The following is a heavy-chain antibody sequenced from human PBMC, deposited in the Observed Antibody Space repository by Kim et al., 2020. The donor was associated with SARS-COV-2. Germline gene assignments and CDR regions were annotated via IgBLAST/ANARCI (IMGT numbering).Heavy chain of an antibody. CDR3: ARVPNTIFGVVTHFDY. CDR2: IYYSGST. J-gene: IGHJ4*02. Sequence: KGLEWIGYIYYSGSTYYNPSLKSRVTISVDTSKNQFSLKLSSVTAADTAVYYCARVPNTIFGVVTHFDYWGQGTLVTVSS. D-gene: IGHD3-3*01. V-gene: IGHV4-31*02.